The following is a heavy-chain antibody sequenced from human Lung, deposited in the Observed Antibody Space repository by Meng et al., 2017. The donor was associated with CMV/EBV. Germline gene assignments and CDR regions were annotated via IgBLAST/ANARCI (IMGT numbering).Heavy chain of an antibody. Sequence: GGSLRLXCVASGLTFSSHPMTWVRQAPGKGLEWVSSISGSGGSTYSADSVQGRFTISRDNSKNTLYLQMSALRDEDTALYYCARDPGYTSSSGIFFFDAXGQGXLVTVTS. CDR2: ISGSGGST. J-gene: IGHJ4*02. V-gene: IGHV3-23*01. CDR1: GLTFSSHP. D-gene: IGHD6-6*01. CDR3: ARDPGYTSSSGIFFFDA.